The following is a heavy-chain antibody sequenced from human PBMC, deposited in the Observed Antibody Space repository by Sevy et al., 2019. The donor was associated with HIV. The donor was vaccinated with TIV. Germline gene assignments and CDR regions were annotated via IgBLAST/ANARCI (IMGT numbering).Heavy chain of an antibody. Sequence: GGSLRLSCAASGFTFSSYWMSWVRQAPGKGLEWVANIKQDGSEKYYVDSVKGRFTISRDNAKNSLYLQMNSLRAEDTAVYYCARERDGYNYYLDYWGQGTLVTFSS. CDR2: IKQDGSEK. V-gene: IGHV3-7*01. J-gene: IGHJ4*02. CDR3: ARERDGYNYYLDY. D-gene: IGHD5-12*01. CDR1: GFTFSSYW.